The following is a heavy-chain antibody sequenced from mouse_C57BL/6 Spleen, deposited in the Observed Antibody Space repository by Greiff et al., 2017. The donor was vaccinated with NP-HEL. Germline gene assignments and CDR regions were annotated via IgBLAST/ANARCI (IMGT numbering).Heavy chain of an antibody. V-gene: IGHV1-69*01. Sequence: QVQLQQPGAELVMPGASVKLSCKASGYTFTSYWMHWVKQRPGQGLEWIGEIDPSDSYTNYNQKFKGKSTLTVDTSSSTAYMQLSSLTSEDSAVFYCARRGDYDDGDYWGQGTTLTVSS. J-gene: IGHJ2*01. CDR3: ARRGDYDDGDY. CDR1: GYTFTSYW. CDR2: IDPSDSYT. D-gene: IGHD2-4*01.